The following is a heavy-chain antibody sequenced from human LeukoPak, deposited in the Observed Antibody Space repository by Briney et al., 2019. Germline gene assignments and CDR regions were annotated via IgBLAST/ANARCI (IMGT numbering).Heavy chain of an antibody. Sequence: GSLRLSCAASGFTFSSYAMSWVRQAPGKGLEWVSAISGSGGSTYYADSLKGRFTISRDNAKKSLYLQMNSLRAEDTAVYYCARLRNVGGNPHPFNVWGQGTTVTVSS. CDR3: ARLRNVGGNPHPFNV. D-gene: IGHD4-23*01. CDR1: GFTFSSYA. J-gene: IGHJ3*01. CDR2: ISGSGGST. V-gene: IGHV3-23*01.